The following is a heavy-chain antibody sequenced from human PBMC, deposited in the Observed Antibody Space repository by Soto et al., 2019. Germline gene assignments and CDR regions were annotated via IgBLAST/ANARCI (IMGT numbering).Heavy chain of an antibody. D-gene: IGHD2-8*01. CDR1: GGSFSGYY. CDR3: ARAPMVLSRSYFDS. CDR2: INHSGGT. V-gene: IGHV4-34*01. J-gene: IGHJ4*02. Sequence: PSETLSLTCAVYGGSFSGYYWTWIRQAPGKGLEWIGEINHSGGTNYNPSLKSRVSISVDTSKNQLSLNLTSVTAADTAVYYCARAPMVLSRSYFDSWGQGTPVTVSS.